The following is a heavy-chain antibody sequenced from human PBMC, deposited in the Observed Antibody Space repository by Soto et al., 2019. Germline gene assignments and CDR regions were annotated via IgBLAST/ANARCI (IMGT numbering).Heavy chain of an antibody. V-gene: IGHV3-30*18. J-gene: IGHJ6*02. CDR1: GFTFSSYG. CDR3: AKGPAIVLVPAAMNYYDGMDV. Sequence: QVQLVESGGGVVQPGRSLRLSCAASGFTFSSYGMHWVRQAPGKGLEWVAVISYDGSNKYYADSVKGRFTISRDNSKNTLYLQMNSRRSEDTAVYYCAKGPAIVLVPAAMNYYDGMDVWGQGPTVTVSS. CDR2: ISYDGSNK. D-gene: IGHD2-2*01.